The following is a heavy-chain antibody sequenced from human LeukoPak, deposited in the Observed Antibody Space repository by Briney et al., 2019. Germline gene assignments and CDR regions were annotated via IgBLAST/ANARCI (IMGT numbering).Heavy chain of an antibody. Sequence: SVSVSSTASGFTFTTSAVQWVGQAGGQRREGIGWMVVGSGNTNYAQKFQERVTITRDMSTSTAYMELSSLRSEDTAVYYCAADLDGGNTIDYWGQGTLVTVSS. CDR2: MVVGSGNT. CDR1: GFTFTTSA. V-gene: IGHV1-58*01. J-gene: IGHJ4*02. D-gene: IGHD4-23*01. CDR3: AADLDGGNTIDY.